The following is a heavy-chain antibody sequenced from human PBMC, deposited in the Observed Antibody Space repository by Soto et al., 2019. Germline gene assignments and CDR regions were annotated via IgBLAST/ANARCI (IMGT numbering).Heavy chain of an antibody. CDR3: AKDPGIAVAVSIFDY. D-gene: IGHD6-19*01. V-gene: IGHV3-23*01. CDR2: ISGSGGST. Sequence: GGSLRLSCAASGFTFSSYAMSWVRPAPGKGLEWVSAISGSGGSTYYADSVKGRFTISRDNSKNTLYLQMNSLRAEDTAVYYCAKDPGIAVAVSIFDYWGQGTLVTVSS. CDR1: GFTFSSYA. J-gene: IGHJ4*02.